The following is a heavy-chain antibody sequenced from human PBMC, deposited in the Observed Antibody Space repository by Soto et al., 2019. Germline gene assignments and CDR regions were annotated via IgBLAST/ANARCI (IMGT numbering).Heavy chain of an antibody. J-gene: IGHJ4*02. V-gene: IGHV1-69*02. D-gene: IGHD3-10*01. CDR1: GDTLNLYS. CDR3: ASSYGSGYRAFDY. Sequence: QVQLVQSGAEVKRPGSSVKDSCKASGDTLNLYSINWVRKAPGLGLEWMGRINPILSISNYAQRFKGSVTMKAAKSTSTAYMQLSILRSERTAIYYCASSYGSGYRAFDYWGQGALVTVSS. CDR2: INPILSIS.